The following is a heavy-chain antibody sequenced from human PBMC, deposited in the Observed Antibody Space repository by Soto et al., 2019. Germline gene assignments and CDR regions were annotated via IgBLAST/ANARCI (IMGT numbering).Heavy chain of an antibody. Sequence: SETLSLTCAVYGGSFSGYYWSWIRQPPGKGLEWIGEINHSGSTNYNPSLKSRVTISVDTSKNQFSLKLSSVTAVDTAVYYCARAPVEIAVAVYWFDPWGQGTLVTVSS. CDR1: GGSFSGYY. V-gene: IGHV4-34*01. CDR3: ARAPVEIAVAVYWFDP. D-gene: IGHD6-19*01. CDR2: INHSGST. J-gene: IGHJ5*02.